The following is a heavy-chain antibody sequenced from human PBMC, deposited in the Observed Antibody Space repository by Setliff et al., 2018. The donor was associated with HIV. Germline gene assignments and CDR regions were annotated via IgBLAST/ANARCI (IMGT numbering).Heavy chain of an antibody. CDR2: IKSKSEGATR. J-gene: IGHJ4*02. Sequence: GGSLRLSCSGSGFTFNDAWVSWVRQAPGKGLEWIARIKSKSEGATRDFAAPVKGRALISRDDSKKNTVFLQMNSLQTEGTAVYYCAAGTGRSDFDYWGQGTLVTVSS. CDR1: GFTFNDAW. D-gene: IGHD1-1*01. V-gene: IGHV3-15*05. CDR3: AAGTGRSDFDY.